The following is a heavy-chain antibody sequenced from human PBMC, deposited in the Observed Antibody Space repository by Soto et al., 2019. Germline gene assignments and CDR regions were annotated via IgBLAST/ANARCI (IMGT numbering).Heavy chain of an antibody. Sequence: ASVKVSCKASGYTFTGYYMHWVRQAPGQGLEWMGWINPNSGGTNYAQKFQGWVTMTRDTSISTAYMELSRLRSDNTAVYYCARGQRDGSGSYYIPTNWFDPWGQGTLVTVSS. CDR3: ARGQRDGSGSYYIPTNWFDP. CDR2: INPNSGGT. J-gene: IGHJ5*02. D-gene: IGHD3-10*01. V-gene: IGHV1-2*04. CDR1: GYTFTGYY.